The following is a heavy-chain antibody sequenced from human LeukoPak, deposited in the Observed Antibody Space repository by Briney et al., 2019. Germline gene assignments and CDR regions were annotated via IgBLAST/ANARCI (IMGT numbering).Heavy chain of an antibody. V-gene: IGHV4-34*01. CDR1: GGSFSGYY. CDR2: INHSGST. J-gene: IGHJ4*02. CDR3: ARSTYYYGSGSSDY. D-gene: IGHD3-10*01. Sequence: SETLSLTCAVYGGSFSGYYWSWIRQPPGKGLEWIGEINHSGSTNYNPSLKSRVTISVDTSKNQFSLKLSSVTAADTAVYYCARSTYYYGSGSSDYWGQGTLATVSS.